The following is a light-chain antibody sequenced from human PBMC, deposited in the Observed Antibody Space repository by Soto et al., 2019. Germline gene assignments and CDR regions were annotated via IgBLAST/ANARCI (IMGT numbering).Light chain of an antibody. J-gene: IGKJ1*01. Sequence: EIVMTQSPATLSVSPGERATLSCRASQSISSNLAWYQQKPGQAPRLLIQGASTRATGIPARFSGSGSGTEFPLTISRLQSEDFAVYYCQQYNKSQTFGQGTKVEIK. CDR1: QSISSN. V-gene: IGKV3-15*01. CDR3: QQYNKSQT. CDR2: GAS.